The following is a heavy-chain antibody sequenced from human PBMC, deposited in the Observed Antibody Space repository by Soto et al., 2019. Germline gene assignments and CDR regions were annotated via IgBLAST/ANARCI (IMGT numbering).Heavy chain of an antibody. CDR3: ARGIKYGDYSRWFDP. CDR2: IYYSGST. D-gene: IGHD4-17*01. Sequence: SQTLSLTCTVSGGSIRSGGYYWSWIRQPPGKGLEWLGYIYYSGSTYYNTSLKSRVTMTRDTSMSTAYMELSSLRSEATAVYYCARGIKYGDYSRWFDPRGPGTLVTGS. CDR1: GGSIRSGGYY. V-gene: IGHV4-30-4*01. J-gene: IGHJ5*02.